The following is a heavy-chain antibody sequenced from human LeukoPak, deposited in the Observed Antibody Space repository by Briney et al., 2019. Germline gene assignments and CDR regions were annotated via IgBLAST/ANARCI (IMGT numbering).Heavy chain of an antibody. CDR1: GFSFSSYA. D-gene: IGHD2-21*01. Sequence: QTGASLRLSCAASGFSFSSYAMSWVRQAPGKGLEWVSYISSSGSTIYYADSVKGRFTISRDNAKNSLYLQMNSLRAEDTAVYYCARDRDIVVGAFDAFDIWGQGTMVTVSS. CDR3: ARDRDIVVGAFDAFDI. V-gene: IGHV3-48*03. CDR2: ISSSGSTI. J-gene: IGHJ3*02.